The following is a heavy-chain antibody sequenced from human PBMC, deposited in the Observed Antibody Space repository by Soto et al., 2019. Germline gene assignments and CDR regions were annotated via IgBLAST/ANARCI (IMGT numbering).Heavy chain of an antibody. CDR2: IHYSGNT. V-gene: IGHV4-30-4*01. J-gene: IGHJ4*02. CDR3: AREDTMVRGIIP. Sequence: SETLSLTCNVSGVSITSGDYYWNWIRQPPGKGLEWIGYIHYSGNTYYNPSLKSRLTISVDTSKNRFSLRLTSVTAADTAVYYCAREDTMVRGIIPWGQGTLVTVSS. CDR1: GVSITSGDYY. D-gene: IGHD3-10*01.